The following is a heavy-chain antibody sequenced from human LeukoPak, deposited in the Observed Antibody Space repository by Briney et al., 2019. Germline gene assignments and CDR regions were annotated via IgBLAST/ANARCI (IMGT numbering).Heavy chain of an antibody. J-gene: IGHJ5*02. CDR1: GYTFTSYG. D-gene: IGHD1-7*01. Sequence: ASVKVSCKASGYTFTSYGISWVRQAPGQGLEWMGWIRVDNGNTKYAQKLQGRVTMTTDTSTSTAYMELRSLTSDDTAVYYCARDWDPITGTTRWFDPWGQGTLVTASS. CDR3: ARDWDPITGTTRWFDP. CDR2: IRVDNGNT. V-gene: IGHV1-18*01.